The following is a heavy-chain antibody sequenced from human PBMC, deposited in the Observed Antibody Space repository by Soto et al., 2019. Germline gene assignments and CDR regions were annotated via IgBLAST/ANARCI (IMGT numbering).Heavy chain of an antibody. CDR1: GGSIGGGDYY. V-gene: IGHV4-30-4*03. Sequence: SETLSLTCIVSGGSIGGGDYYWSWIRQLPGKGLEWIGYISYGFSAYYNPSLKSRLTISVHTSKNQFSLQLSPVTAAATAIYHCPGAPLPAPGNLVYWGQGPQVTVSS. D-gene: IGHD6-13*01. CDR3: PGAPLPAPGNLVY. J-gene: IGHJ4*02. CDR2: ISYGFSA.